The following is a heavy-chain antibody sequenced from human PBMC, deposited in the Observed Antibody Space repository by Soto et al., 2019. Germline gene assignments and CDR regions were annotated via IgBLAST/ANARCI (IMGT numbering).Heavy chain of an antibody. CDR2: IFHDGTA. V-gene: IGHV4-4*02. J-gene: IGHJ4*02. CDR3: ARLVYDTRLKYMYFDF. CDR1: GVSISSGNW. Sequence: KPSETLSLTCAVSGVSISSGNWWTWVRQPPQRGLEYIGEIFHDGTANYYPSSERRVAISVDTSKNQFSLKLTSVTAADTAIYFCARLVYDTRLKYMYFDFWGQGTLVTVSS. D-gene: IGHD3-22*01.